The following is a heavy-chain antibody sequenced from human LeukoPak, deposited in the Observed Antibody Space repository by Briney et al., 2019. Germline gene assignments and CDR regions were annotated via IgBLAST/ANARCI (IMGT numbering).Heavy chain of an antibody. CDR1: GYTFTGYY. J-gene: IGHJ4*02. CDR2: INPNSGGT. V-gene: IGHV1-2*02. Sequence: ASVKVSCKASGYTFTGYYMHWVRQAPGQGLEWMGWINPNSGGTNYAQKFQGRVTMTRDTSISTAYMELSRLRSDDTAVYYCARVRSGYDYGSSYFDYWGQGTLVTVSS. CDR3: ARVRSGYDYGSSYFDY. D-gene: IGHD5-12*01.